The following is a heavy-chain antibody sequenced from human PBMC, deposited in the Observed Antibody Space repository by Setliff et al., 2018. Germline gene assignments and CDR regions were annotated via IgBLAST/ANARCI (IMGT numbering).Heavy chain of an antibody. V-gene: IGHV4-34*01. CDR1: GGSFSGYY. D-gene: IGHD3-22*01. CDR2: INHSGST. J-gene: IGHJ3*02. CDR3: ARRGDINGYYYHEDAFDI. Sequence: SETLSLTCAVDGGSFSGYYWNWMRQPPGKGLEWIGEINHSGSTNYNPSLKSRVTTSVDTSKNQFSLNLTSVTAADTAVYYCARRGDINGYYYHEDAFDIWGQGTMVTVSS.